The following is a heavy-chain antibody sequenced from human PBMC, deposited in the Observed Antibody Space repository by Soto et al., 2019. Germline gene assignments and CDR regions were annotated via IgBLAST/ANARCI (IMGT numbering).Heavy chain of an antibody. J-gene: IGHJ4*02. V-gene: IGHV5-10-1*01. CDR1: GYSFTSYW. D-gene: IGHD3-22*01. CDR2: IDPSDSYT. CDR3: ASLAQDYYDSSGYYYFDY. Sequence: GESLKISCKGSGYSFTSYWISWVRQMPGKGLEWMGRIDPSDSYTNYSPSFQGHVTISADKSISTAYLQWSSQKASDTAMYYCASLAQDYYDSSGYYYFDYWGQGTLVTVSS.